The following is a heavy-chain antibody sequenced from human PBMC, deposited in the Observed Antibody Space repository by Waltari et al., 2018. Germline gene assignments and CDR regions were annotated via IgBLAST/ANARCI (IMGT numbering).Heavy chain of an antibody. CDR3: TSDHGLSWPLD. Sequence: EVHLVESGGGLVHPGDSVRLSCAASGVIVSTNYMRWVRQPPGKGLEWVSVIYRGGETYYADSVKGRFTISRDNSKNTLDLQMNNVRAEDTAVYYCTSDHGLSWPLDWGQGTMVTVSS. CDR1: GVIVSTNY. D-gene: IGHD6-13*01. J-gene: IGHJ4*02. CDR2: IYRGGET. V-gene: IGHV3-53*01.